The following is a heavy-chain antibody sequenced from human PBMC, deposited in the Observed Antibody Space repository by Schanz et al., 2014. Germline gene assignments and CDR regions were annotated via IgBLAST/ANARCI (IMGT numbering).Heavy chain of an antibody. Sequence: DVHLLESGGGLVQPGGSLRLSCAASGITFSSHSFNWVRQAPGKGLEWLGRIKSKTDGETTDYAAPVKGRFSISRDDSQSTLYLQMNSLKIEDTAVYYCATASSPVREAGAGSSFHLWGQGTLVTVSP. CDR1: GITFSSHS. CDR2: IKSKTDGETT. D-gene: IGHD6-13*01. J-gene: IGHJ5*02. CDR3: ATASSPVREAGAGSSFHL. V-gene: IGHV3-15*01.